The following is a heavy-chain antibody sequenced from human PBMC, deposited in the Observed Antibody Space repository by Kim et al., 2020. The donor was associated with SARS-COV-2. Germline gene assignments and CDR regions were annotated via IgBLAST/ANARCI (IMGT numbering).Heavy chain of an antibody. CDR3: AGRVTYLPAL. D-gene: IGHD2-21*02. V-gene: IGHV3-11*03. J-gene: IGHJ4*02. CDR2: ISTTSNYI. CDR1: GFSFSDYY. Sequence: GGSLRLSCAASGFSFSDYYMSWIRQASGKGLEWVSYISTTSNYITYADSVKGRFAISRANARNSLFLQMNSLRAGDTAVYYCAGRVTYLPALWGQGTLVTVSS.